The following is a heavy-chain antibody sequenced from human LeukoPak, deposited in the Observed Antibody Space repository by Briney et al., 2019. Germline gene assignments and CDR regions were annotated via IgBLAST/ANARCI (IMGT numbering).Heavy chain of an antibody. D-gene: IGHD3-22*01. V-gene: IGHV3-21*01. CDR1: GFTFSSYS. J-gene: IGHJ3*02. CDR3: ARDSYYYDSSGYLDPSDAFDI. Sequence: PGGSLRLSCAACGFTFSSYSMNWVRQAPGKGLEWVSSISSSSSYIYYADSVKGRFTISRDNAKNSLYLQMNSLRAEDTAVYYCARDSYYYDSSGYLDPSDAFDIWGQGTMVTVSS. CDR2: ISSSSSYI.